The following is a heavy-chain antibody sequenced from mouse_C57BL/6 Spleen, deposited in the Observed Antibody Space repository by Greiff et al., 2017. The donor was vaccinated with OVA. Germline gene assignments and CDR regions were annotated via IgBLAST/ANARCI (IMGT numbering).Heavy chain of an antibody. CDR2: IRLKSDNYAT. CDR1: GFTFSNYW. Sequence: DVKLVESGGGLVQPGGSMKLSCVASGFTFSNYWMNWVRQSPEKGLEWVAQIRLKSDNYATHYAESVKGRFTISRDDSKSSVYLQMNNLRAEDTGIYYCTVEYGSYYFDYWGQGTTLTVSS. D-gene: IGHD1-1*01. CDR3: TVEYGSYYFDY. V-gene: IGHV6-3*01. J-gene: IGHJ2*01.